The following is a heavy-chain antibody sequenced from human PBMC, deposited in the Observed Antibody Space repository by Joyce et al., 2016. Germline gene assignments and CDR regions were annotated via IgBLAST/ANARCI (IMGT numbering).Heavy chain of an antibody. CDR1: GLTFGSSW. CDR3: ARGRGAD. J-gene: IGHJ4*02. Sequence: EVQLVASGGGLVQPGGSLSLSCAASGLTFGSSWMAWLRQVPGMGLEWVANIKDDGTENYYVDSVKGRFTITRDNAKNSLYLQMNSLGAEDTAVYSCARGRGADWGQGTLVTVSS. V-gene: IGHV3-7*03. D-gene: IGHD4/OR15-4a*01. CDR2: IKDDGTEN.